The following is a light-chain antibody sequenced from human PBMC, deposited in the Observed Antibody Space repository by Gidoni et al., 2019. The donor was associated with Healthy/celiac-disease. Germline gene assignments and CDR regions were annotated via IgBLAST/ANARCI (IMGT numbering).Light chain of an antibody. CDR2: GNS. J-gene: IGLJ1*01. V-gene: IGLV1-40*01. CDR3: QSYDSSLSVRYV. Sequence: QSVLTPPPSVSGAPGQMVTIPCTGSSSNIGAGYDVHWYQQLPGSAPKLLIYGNSNRPSGVPDRFSGSKSGTSASLAITGLQAEDEADYYCQSYDSSLSVRYVFGTGTKVTVL. CDR1: SSNIGAGYD.